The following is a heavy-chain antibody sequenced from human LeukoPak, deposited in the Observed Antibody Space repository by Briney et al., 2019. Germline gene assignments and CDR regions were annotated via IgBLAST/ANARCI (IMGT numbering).Heavy chain of an antibody. CDR3: ASPPVVTTLYYFDY. CDR1: GHTFTSYG. J-gene: IGHJ4*02. CDR2: ISAYNGNT. Sequence: ASVKVSCKASGHTFTSYGISWVRQAPGQGLEWMGWISAYNGNTNYAQKLQGRVTMTTDTSTSTAYMELRSLRSDDTAVYYCASPPVVTTLYYFDYWGQGTLVTVSS. V-gene: IGHV1-18*01. D-gene: IGHD3-22*01.